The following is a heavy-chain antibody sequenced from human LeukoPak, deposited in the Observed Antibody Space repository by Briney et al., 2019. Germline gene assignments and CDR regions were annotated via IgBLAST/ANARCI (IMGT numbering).Heavy chain of an antibody. V-gene: IGHV4-38-2*02. CDR2: IYHSGST. D-gene: IGHD6-19*01. J-gene: IGHJ4*02. CDR3: ARDLSSGWTPGYFDY. CDR1: GYSISSGYY. Sequence: SETLSLTCTVSGYSISSGYYWGWIRQPPGKGLEWIGSIYHSGSTYYNPSLKSRVTISVDTSKNQFSLKLSSVTAADTAVYYCARDLSSGWTPGYFDYWGQGTLVTVSS.